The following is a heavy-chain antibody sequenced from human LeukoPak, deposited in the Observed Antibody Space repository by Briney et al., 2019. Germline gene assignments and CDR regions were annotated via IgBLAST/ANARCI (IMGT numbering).Heavy chain of an antibody. V-gene: IGHV3-23*01. CDR1: GFTFSSYA. CDR2: ISGSGITT. J-gene: IGHJ4*02. CDR3: ARQYGGLNS. Sequence: GWSLRLSCAASGFTFSSYAMSWVRQAPGKGLEWGSGISGSGITTSSTDSVKGRFTISRDNSKNTLYLQMNSLRDDDTAEYYCARQYGGLNSWGQGTLVTVSS. D-gene: IGHD4-23*01.